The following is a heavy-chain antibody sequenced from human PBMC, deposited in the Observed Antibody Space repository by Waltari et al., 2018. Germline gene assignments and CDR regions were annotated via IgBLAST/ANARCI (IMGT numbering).Heavy chain of an antibody. J-gene: IGHJ5*02. CDR3: ARSGWSNWFDP. V-gene: IGHV4-59*01. CDR2: IYYSGST. Sequence: QVQLQESGPGLVKPSETLSLTCTVPGAPLSSYSWSWIRQPPGKGLEWIGYIYYSGSTNYNPSLKSRVTISVDTSKNQFSLKLSSVTAADTAVYYCARSGWSNWFDPWGQGTLVTVSS. D-gene: IGHD6-19*01. CDR1: GAPLSSYS.